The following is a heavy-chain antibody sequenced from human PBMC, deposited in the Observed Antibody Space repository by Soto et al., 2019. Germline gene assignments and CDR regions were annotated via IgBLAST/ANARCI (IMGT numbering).Heavy chain of an antibody. J-gene: IGHJ6*03. Sequence: QVQLQESGPGLVKPSETLSLTCTVSGGSISSYYWNWIRQPPGKGLEWIGYIYYSGSTNYNPSLKSRATISVDTSKNQFSLKLSSVTAADTAVYYCARRAVTSPYYYYYMDVWGKGTTVTVSS. V-gene: IGHV4-59*08. CDR3: ARRAVTSPYYYYYMDV. CDR2: IYYSGST. CDR1: GGSISSYY. D-gene: IGHD4-17*01.